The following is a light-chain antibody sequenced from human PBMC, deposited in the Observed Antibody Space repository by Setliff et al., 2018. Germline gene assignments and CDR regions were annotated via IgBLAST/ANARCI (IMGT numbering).Light chain of an antibody. CDR3: SSYTSSGTDV. CDR2: EVS. V-gene: IGLV2-14*01. Sequence: QSALTQPASVSGSPGQSITISCTGTSSDIGGYNYVPWYQQHPGKAPKFMIYEVSNRPSGVSNRFSGSKSGNTASLTISGLQAEDEADYYCSSYTSSGTDVFGSGTKVTVL. J-gene: IGLJ1*01. CDR1: SSDIGGYNY.